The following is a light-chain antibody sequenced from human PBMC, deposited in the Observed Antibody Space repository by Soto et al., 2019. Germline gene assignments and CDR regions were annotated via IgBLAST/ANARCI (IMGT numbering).Light chain of an antibody. V-gene: IGLV1-44*01. CDR2: SND. Sequence: QLVLTQPPSASGTPGQRVTISCSGSRSNIGSNTVNWYQQLPGTAPKLLIASNDQRPSGVPDRFSGSKSGTSASLAISGLQSDDESDYYCAAWDDSLHAVVFGGGTKLTVL. CDR1: RSNIGSNT. CDR3: AAWDDSLHAVV. J-gene: IGLJ2*01.